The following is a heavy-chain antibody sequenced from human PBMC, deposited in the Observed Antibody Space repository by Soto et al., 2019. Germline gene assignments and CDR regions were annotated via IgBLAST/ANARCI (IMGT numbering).Heavy chain of an antibody. D-gene: IGHD3-3*01. CDR3: AKGGRVTIFGVVIRGENGV. V-gene: IGHV3-23*01. CDR2: ISGSGGST. J-gene: IGHJ6*02. Sequence: GGSLRLSCAASGFTFSSYAMSWVRQAPGKGLGWVSAISGSGGSTYYADSVKGRFTISRDNSKNTLYLQMNSLRAEDTAVYYCAKGGRVTIFGVVIRGENGVWGQGTTVTVSS. CDR1: GFTFSSYA.